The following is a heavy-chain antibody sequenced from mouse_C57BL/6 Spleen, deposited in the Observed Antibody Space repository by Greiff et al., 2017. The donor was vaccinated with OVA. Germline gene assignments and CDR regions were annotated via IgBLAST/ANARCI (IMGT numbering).Heavy chain of an antibody. V-gene: IGHV1-53*01. CDR3: ASSGYYDYDVDY. CDR1: GYTFTSYW. D-gene: IGHD2-4*01. CDR2: INPSNGGT. J-gene: IGHJ2*01. Sequence: QVQLQQPGTELVKPGASVKLSCKASGYTFTSYWMHWVKQRPGQGLEWIGNINPSNGGTNYTEKFKSKATLTVDKSSSTAYMQLSRLPSEDSAVYCCASSGYYDYDVDYWGQGTTLTVSS.